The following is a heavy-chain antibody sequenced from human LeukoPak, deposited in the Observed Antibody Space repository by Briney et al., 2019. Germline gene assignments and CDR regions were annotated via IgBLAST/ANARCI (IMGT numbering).Heavy chain of an antibody. CDR3: ARFWSSKNYYYYMDV. CDR1: GGSISSYY. Sequence: SETLSLTCTVSGGSISSYYWSWIRQPAGKGLEWIGRIYTSGSTNYNPSLKSRVTMSVDTSKNQFSLKLSSVTAADTAVYYCARFWSSKNYYYYMDVWAKGPRSPSP. CDR2: IYTSGST. D-gene: IGHD3-3*01. V-gene: IGHV4-4*07. J-gene: IGHJ6*03.